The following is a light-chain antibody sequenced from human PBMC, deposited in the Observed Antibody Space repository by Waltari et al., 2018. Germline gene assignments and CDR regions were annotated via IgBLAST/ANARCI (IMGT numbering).Light chain of an antibody. Sequence: QLVLPQSPSASASLGASVKLTCTLDSGHSSNIVAWLQQQPEEGPRYLMKINSDGSHSKGDEIPDRFSGSSSGAERYLTISSVQSEDEADYYCQTGGHGTWVFGGGTKLTVL. CDR3: QTGGHGTWV. CDR2: INSDGSH. V-gene: IGLV4-69*01. J-gene: IGLJ3*02. CDR1: SGHSSNI.